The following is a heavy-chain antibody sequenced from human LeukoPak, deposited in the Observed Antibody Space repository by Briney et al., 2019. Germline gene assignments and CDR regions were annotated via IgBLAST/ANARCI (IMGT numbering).Heavy chain of an antibody. Sequence: SETLSLTCTVSGGSISSHYWSWIRQPPGKGLEWIGYIYYSGSTNYNPSLKSRVTISVDTSKNQFSLKLSSVTAADTAVYYCARGTAYGSGSYYVYYFDYWGQGTLVTVSS. CDR3: ARGTAYGSGSYYVYYFDY. CDR1: GGSISSHY. D-gene: IGHD3-10*01. J-gene: IGHJ4*02. V-gene: IGHV4-59*11. CDR2: IYYSGST.